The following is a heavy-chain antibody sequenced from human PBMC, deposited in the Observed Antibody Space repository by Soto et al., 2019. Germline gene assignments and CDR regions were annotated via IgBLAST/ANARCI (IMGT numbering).Heavy chain of an antibody. Sequence: QLQLQASGPGLVKPAETLSLSCTVSGDSISTSSYSWGWIRRPPGKGLEWIGSIYYTGSTYYNPSLKSRVTMSVYTSKSRFSLNLCSVTAADTAVYYFARHHHLVAADRIRSYDAWGPGTLVTVSS. CDR3: ARHHHLVAADRIRSYDA. CDR1: GDSISTSSYS. J-gene: IGHJ5*01. CDR2: IYYTGST. V-gene: IGHV4-39*01. D-gene: IGHD6-25*01.